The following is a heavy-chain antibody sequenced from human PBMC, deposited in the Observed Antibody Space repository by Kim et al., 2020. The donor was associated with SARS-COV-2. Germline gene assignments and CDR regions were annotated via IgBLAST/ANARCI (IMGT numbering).Heavy chain of an antibody. Sequence: GGSLRLSCVGSGFTFNTYVMAWVRQAPGKGLEWVSGISGSGTSTYYRDSVRGRFTISRDNSKNMLYLQMNSLRAEDTAVYYCAKGAFGGFGALNPWGQGTLVTVSS. CDR3: AKGAFGGFGALNP. CDR2: ISGSGTST. D-gene: IGHD3-10*01. V-gene: IGHV3-23*01. J-gene: IGHJ5*02. CDR1: GFTFNTYV.